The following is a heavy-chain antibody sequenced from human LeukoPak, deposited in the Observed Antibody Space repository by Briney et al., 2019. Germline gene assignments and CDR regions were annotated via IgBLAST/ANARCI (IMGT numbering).Heavy chain of an antibody. Sequence: SVKVSCKASGGTFSSYAISWVRQAPGQGLEWMGGIIPIFGTANYAQKFQGRVTITTDESTSTAYMELSSLRSEDTAVYYCATLVREFWSGYASAFDIWGQGTMVTVSS. V-gene: IGHV1-69*05. CDR2: IIPIFGTA. J-gene: IGHJ3*02. CDR1: GGTFSSYA. CDR3: ATLVREFWSGYASAFDI. D-gene: IGHD3-3*01.